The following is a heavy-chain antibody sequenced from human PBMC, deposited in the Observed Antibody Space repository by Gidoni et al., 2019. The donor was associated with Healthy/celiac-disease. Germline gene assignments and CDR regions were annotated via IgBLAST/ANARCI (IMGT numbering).Heavy chain of an antibody. CDR1: GFTFSSYA. D-gene: IGHD1-20*01. Sequence: EVQLVESGGGLVQPGGSLRLSCSASGFTFSSYAIHWVRQSPGKGPEYVSAVSSSGGNTYYADSVKGRFTISRDNSKNTLYLQMSSLRAEDTAVYHCVKAVTGSGGAFDIWGQGTMVTVSS. V-gene: IGHV3-64D*06. CDR2: VSSSGGNT. CDR3: VKAVTGSGGAFDI. J-gene: IGHJ3*02.